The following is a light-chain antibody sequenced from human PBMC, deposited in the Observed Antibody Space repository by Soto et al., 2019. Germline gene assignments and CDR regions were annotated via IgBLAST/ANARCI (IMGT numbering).Light chain of an antibody. CDR2: GNS. V-gene: IGLV1-40*01. CDR1: SSNIGAGYD. Sequence: QSVLTQPPSVSGAPGQRVTISCTGSSSNIGAGYDVHWYQQLPGTAPKLLIYGNSNRPSGVPDRFSGSKSGTSASPAITGLQAEDEADYYCQSYDSRLSGLVVFGGGTKLTVL. J-gene: IGLJ2*01. CDR3: QSYDSRLSGLVV.